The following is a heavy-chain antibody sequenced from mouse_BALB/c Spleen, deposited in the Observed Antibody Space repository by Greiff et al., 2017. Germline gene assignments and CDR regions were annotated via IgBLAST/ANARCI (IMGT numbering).Heavy chain of an antibody. CDR1: GFNIKDTY. D-gene: IGHD4-1*01. Sequence: EVKVEESGAELVKPGASVKLSCTASGFNIKDTYMHWVKQRPEQGLEWIGRIDPANGNTKYDPKFQGKATITADTSSNTAYLQLSSLTSEDTAVYYCAREGVGTGYFDYWGQGTTLTVSS. J-gene: IGHJ2*01. CDR3: AREGVGTGYFDY. V-gene: IGHV14-3*02. CDR2: IDPANGNT.